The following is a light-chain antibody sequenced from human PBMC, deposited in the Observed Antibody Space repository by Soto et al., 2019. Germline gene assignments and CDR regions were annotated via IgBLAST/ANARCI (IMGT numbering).Light chain of an antibody. V-gene: IGLV1-44*01. CDR3: ATWDDSLHGYV. Sequence: QSVLTQPPSXXXXXGQRVTISCSGSNSNIGNNKVNWYQQLPGTAPKLLIYTSNQRPSGVPDRFSGSKSGTSASLAISGLQSEDEADYYCATWDDSLHGYVFGTGTKVTVL. CDR2: TSN. CDR1: NSNIGNNK. J-gene: IGLJ1*01.